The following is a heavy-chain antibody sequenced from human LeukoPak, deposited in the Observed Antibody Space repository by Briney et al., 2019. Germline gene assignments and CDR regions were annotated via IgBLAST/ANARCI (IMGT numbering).Heavy chain of an antibody. V-gene: IGHV3-66*04. CDR2: IYSGGNT. D-gene: IGHD2-2*03. CDR3: AKHGYCSGISCFFDF. Sequence: PGGSLRLSCAASGLTVSSNYMTWVRQAPGKGLEWASVIYSGGNTYYADSVKGRFSISRDNSKNTVYLQMNSLRAEDTALYYCAKHGYCSGISCFFDFWGQGTLVTVSS. J-gene: IGHJ4*02. CDR1: GLTVSSNY.